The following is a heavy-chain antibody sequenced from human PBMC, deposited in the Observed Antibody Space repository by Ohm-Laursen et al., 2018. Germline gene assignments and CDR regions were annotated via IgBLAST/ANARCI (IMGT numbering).Heavy chain of an antibody. CDR1: EYSFSDYH. Sequence: ASVKVSCKASEYSFSDYHIHWVRQVPGQGLEWMGRIDPYSDDTKYAQNFQGRVTMTTDTSIGTAYMELSRLTSDDTGVYYCATLTARLNYYFDYWGQGTLVTVSS. D-gene: IGHD6-6*01. CDR3: ATLTARLNYYFDY. V-gene: IGHV1-2*05. CDR2: IDPYSDDT. J-gene: IGHJ4*02.